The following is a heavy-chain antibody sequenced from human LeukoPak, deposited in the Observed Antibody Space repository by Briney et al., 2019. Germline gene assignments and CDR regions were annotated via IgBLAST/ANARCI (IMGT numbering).Heavy chain of an antibody. D-gene: IGHD1-26*01. CDR3: ASGSPASGLYPFEY. J-gene: IGHJ4*01. Sequence: GASVKVSCKASGYIFTDYYMHWVRQAPGQGLEWMGWIKPNNGDTKYAQKFQGRVTMTTDASIRTAQMELRGLTSDDTAVYYCASGSPASGLYPFEYWGQGTLLTVSS. V-gene: IGHV1-2*02. CDR2: IKPNNGDT. CDR1: GYIFTDYY.